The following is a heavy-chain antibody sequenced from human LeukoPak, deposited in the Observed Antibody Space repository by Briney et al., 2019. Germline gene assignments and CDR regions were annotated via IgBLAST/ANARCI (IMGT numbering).Heavy chain of an antibody. CDR3: AREVSYCGTTNCQSDY. D-gene: IGHD2-2*01. Sequence: QPGRSLRLSCAASGFTFSSYGMHWVRQAPGKGLEWVALIWYDGSNKYYADSVKGRFTISRDNSKNTVFLQMNSLRAEDTAVYYCAREVSYCGTTNCQSDYWGQGTLVTVSS. J-gene: IGHJ4*02. V-gene: IGHV3-33*01. CDR1: GFTFSSYG. CDR2: IWYDGSNK.